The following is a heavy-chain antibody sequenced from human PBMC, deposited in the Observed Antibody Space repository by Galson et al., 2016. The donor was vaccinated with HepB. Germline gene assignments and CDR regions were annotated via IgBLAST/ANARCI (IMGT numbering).Heavy chain of an antibody. CDR1: GFTFSSYW. D-gene: IGHD2-2*01. CDR2: LSPDGGSP. CDR3: ARTRTLPASAGMDV. Sequence: SLRLSCAASGFTFSSYWMHWVRQAPGKGLMWVSRLSPDGGSPIYADSGKGRFTISRDNAKNTLYLQMNSLRAEDTAVYYCARTRTLPASAGMDVWGQGTTVAVSS. V-gene: IGHV3-74*01. J-gene: IGHJ6*02.